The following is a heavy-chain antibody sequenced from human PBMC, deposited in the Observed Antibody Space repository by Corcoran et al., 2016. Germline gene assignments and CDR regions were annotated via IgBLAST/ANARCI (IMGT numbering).Heavy chain of an antibody. CDR1: GGSISSSSYY. CDR2: IYYSGST. V-gene: IGHV4-39*07. CDR3: ARSPGLDLGDAFDI. Sequence: QLQLQESGPGLVKPSETLSLTCTVSGGSISSSSYYWGWIRQPPGKGLEWIGSIYYSGSTYYNLSLKSRVTISVDTSKNQFSLKLSSVTAADTAVYYCARSPGLDLGDAFDIWGQGTMVTVSS. D-gene: IGHD3-10*01. J-gene: IGHJ3*02.